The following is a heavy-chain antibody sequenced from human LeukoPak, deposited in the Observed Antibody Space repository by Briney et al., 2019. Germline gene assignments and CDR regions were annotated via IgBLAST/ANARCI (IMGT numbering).Heavy chain of an antibody. D-gene: IGHD3-16*01. CDR2: IYHSGST. Sequence: PSETLSLTCTVSGGSISSGGYYWSWIRQPPGKGLEWIGYIYHSGSTYYNPSLRSRVTISVDRSKNQFSLKLSSVTAADTAVYYCARDARNLGYFDYWGQGTLVTVSS. J-gene: IGHJ4*02. CDR3: ARDARNLGYFDY. V-gene: IGHV4-30-2*01. CDR1: GGSISSGGYY.